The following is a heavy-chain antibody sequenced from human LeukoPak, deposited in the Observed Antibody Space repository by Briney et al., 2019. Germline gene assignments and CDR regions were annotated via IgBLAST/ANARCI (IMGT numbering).Heavy chain of an antibody. J-gene: IGHJ4*02. D-gene: IGHD6-19*01. CDR2: ISGSGGST. V-gene: IGHV3-23*01. Sequence: GGSLRLSCAASGFTFSSYAMSWVRQAPGKGLEWVSAISGSGGSTYHADSVKGRFTISRDNSKNTLYLQMNSLRAEDTAVYYCAGGVNGWYYYFDYWGQGTLVTVSS. CDR1: GFTFSSYA. CDR3: AGGVNGWYYYFDY.